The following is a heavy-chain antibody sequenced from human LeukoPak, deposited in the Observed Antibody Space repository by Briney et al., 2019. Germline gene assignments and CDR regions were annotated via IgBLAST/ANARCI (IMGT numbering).Heavy chain of an antibody. J-gene: IGHJ4*02. CDR1: GYTFTNFD. CDR2: MNPKTGNT. CDR3: AKDKPPSAGPVDY. V-gene: IGHV1-8*01. Sequence: ASVKVSCKASGYTFTNFDINWVRQATGQGLEWMGWMNPKTGNTGSAQKLQGRVTITGNTSISTAYMELSSLRSEDTAVYYCAKDKPPSAGPVDYWGQGTLVTVSS. D-gene: IGHD6-13*01.